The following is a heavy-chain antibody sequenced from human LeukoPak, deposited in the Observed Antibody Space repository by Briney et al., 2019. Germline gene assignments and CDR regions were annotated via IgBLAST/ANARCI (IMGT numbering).Heavy chain of an antibody. Sequence: GGSLRLSCAASGFTLTTYVMTWVRQAPGKGLEWVSVIYSGGSTYYADSVKGRFTISRDNSKNTLYLQMNSLRAEDTAVYYCARATYSSSWYYFDYWGQGTLVTVSS. D-gene: IGHD6-13*01. J-gene: IGHJ4*02. V-gene: IGHV3-53*01. CDR1: GFTLTTYV. CDR3: ARATYSSSWYYFDY. CDR2: IYSGGST.